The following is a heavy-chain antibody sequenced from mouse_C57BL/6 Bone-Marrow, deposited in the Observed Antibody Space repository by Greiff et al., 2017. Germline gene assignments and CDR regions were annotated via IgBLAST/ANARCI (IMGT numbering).Heavy chain of an antibody. J-gene: IGHJ2*01. CDR2: FYPGSGSI. CDR1: GYTFTEYT. D-gene: IGHD2-3*01. V-gene: IGHV1-62-2*01. CDR3: ARHEDWDGYYPGYFDY. Sequence: VQLQQSGAELVKPGASVKLSCKASGYTFTEYTIHWVKQRSGQGLEWIGWFYPGSGSIKYNEKFKDKATLTADKSSSTVYMELSRLTSEDSAVYFCARHEDWDGYYPGYFDYWGQGTTLTVSS.